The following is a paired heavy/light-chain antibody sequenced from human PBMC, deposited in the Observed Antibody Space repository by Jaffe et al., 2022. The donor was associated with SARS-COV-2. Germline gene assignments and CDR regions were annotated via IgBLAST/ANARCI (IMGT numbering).Light chain of an antibody. CDR2: LGS. V-gene: IGKV2-28*01. Sequence: DIVMTQSPLSLPVTPGEPASISCRSSQSLLHSNGYNYLDWYLQKPGQSPQLLIYLGSNRASGVPDRFSGSGSGTDFTLKISRVEAEDVGVYYCMQALQTPLYTFGQGTKLEIK. J-gene: IGKJ2*01. CDR1: QSLLHSNGYNY. CDR3: MQALQTPLYT.
Heavy chain of an antibody. Sequence: EVQLVESGGGVVQPGGSLRLSCAASGFTFDDYAMHWVRQAPGKGLEWVSLISGDGGSTYYADSVKGRFTISRDNSKNSLYLQMNSLRTEDTALYYCAKDMEGGGYSYGYWGYYYGMDVWGQGTTVTVSS. CDR1: GFTFDDYA. V-gene: IGHV3-43*02. D-gene: IGHD5-18*01. J-gene: IGHJ6*02. CDR2: ISGDGGST. CDR3: AKDMEGGGYSYGYWGYYYGMDV.